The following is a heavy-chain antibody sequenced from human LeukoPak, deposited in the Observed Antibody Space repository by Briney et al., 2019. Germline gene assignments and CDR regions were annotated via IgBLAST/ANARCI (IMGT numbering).Heavy chain of an antibody. CDR3: ARQAAIVATIAQVDY. Sequence: PSETLSLTCTVSDYSIGSGYYWGWIRQPPGKGLEWIGSISQSGSTYYNPSLKSRVTISVDTSKNQFSLKLSSVTAADTAVYYCARQAAIVATIAQVDYWGQGTLVTVSS. D-gene: IGHD5-12*01. CDR2: ISQSGST. V-gene: IGHV4-38-2*02. CDR1: DYSIGSGYY. J-gene: IGHJ4*02.